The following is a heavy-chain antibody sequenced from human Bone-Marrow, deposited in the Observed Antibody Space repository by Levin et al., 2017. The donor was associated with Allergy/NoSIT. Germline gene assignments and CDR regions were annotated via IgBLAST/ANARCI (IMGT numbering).Heavy chain of an antibody. J-gene: IGHJ5*02. CDR1: GFSFNNARMG. D-gene: IGHD1-1*01. CDR3: VRLGVTNWNHWFDP. Sequence: VSGPTLVKPTETLTLTCTVSGFSFNNARMGMTWIRQPPGEALEWLADIFSNDEKSYSTLLKSRLTISKDTSKSQVVLSVTNMDPVDTATYYCVRLGVTNWNHWFDPWGQGILVTVSS. V-gene: IGHV2-26*01. CDR2: IFSNDEK.